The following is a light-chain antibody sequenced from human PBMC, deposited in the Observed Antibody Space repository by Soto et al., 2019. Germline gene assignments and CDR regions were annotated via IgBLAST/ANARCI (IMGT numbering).Light chain of an antibody. CDR1: QSISSW. CDR3: QQYNSYWGA. J-gene: IGKJ3*01. V-gene: IGKV1-5*03. CDR2: KAS. Sequence: DIQMTQSPSTLSASVGDRVTITCRSSQSISSWLAWYQQKPGKAPKLLIYKASSLESGVPSRFSGSGSGTEFTLTISSLQPDDFETYYCQQYNSYWGAFGPGTKVDIK.